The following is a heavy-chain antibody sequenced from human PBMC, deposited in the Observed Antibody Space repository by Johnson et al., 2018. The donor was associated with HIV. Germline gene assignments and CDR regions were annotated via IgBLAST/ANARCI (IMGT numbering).Heavy chain of an antibody. V-gene: IGHV3-30*04. J-gene: IGHJ3*02. Sequence: QVQLVESGGGVVQPGRSLRLSCAASGFTFSSYAMHWVRQAPGKGLEWVAVISYDGSNKYYADSVKGRFTISRDNSKNTLYLQMNSLRAEDTAVYYCARESRTTVVIRGGDFDIWGQGTMVTVSS. CDR3: ARESRTTVVIRGGDFDI. D-gene: IGHD4-23*01. CDR1: GFTFSSYA. CDR2: ISYDGSNK.